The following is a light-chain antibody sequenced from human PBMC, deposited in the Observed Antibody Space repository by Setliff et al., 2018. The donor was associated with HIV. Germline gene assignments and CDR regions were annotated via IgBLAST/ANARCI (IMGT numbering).Light chain of an antibody. CDR2: EVS. J-gene: IGLJ3*02. V-gene: IGLV2-14*01. CDR1: SSDIGGYNY. CDR3: CSYSTGTTRWV. Sequence: QSVLTQPASVSGSPGQSITISCTGSSSDIGGYNYVSWYQQQPGKAPKLIIYEVSNRPSVVSDRFSGSKSGNTASLTISGLQAEDEADYFCCSYSTGTTRWVFGGGTKVTVL.